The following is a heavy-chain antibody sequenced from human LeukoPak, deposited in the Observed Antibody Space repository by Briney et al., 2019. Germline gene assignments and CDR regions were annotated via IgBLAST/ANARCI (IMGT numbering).Heavy chain of an antibody. CDR2: INHSGST. V-gene: IGHV4-34*01. D-gene: IGHD6-13*01. Sequence: SETLSLTCAVYGGSFSGYYWSWIRQPPGKGLEWIGEINHSGSTNYNPSLKSRVTISVDTSKNQFSLKLSSVTAADTAVYYCARGSSTVDYWGQGTLVTVSS. CDR1: GGSFSGYY. J-gene: IGHJ4*02. CDR3: ARGSSTVDY.